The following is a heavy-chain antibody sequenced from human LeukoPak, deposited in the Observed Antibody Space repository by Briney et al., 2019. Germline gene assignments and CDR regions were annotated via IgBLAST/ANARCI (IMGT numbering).Heavy chain of an antibody. J-gene: IGHJ4*02. Sequence: PGGSLRLSCAASGFTFSSYGMHWVRQAPGKGLEWVAVIWYDGSNKYYADSVKGRFTISRDNSKNTLYLQMNSLRAEDTAVYYCARDFTMTLFDYWGQGTLVAVSS. V-gene: IGHV3-33*01. D-gene: IGHD3-22*01. CDR2: IWYDGSNK. CDR1: GFTFSSYG. CDR3: ARDFTMTLFDY.